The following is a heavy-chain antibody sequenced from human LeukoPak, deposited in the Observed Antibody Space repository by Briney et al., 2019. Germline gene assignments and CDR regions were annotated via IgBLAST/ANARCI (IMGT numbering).Heavy chain of an antibody. D-gene: IGHD2-8*01. CDR1: GGTFSSYA. J-gene: IGHJ4*02. CDR3: ARSLLMVYAIAEGGTDY. Sequence: GASVKVSCKASGGTFSSYAISWVRQAPGQGLEWMGGIIPIFGIANYAQKFQGRVTITADESTSTAYMELSSLRSEDTAVYYCARSLLMVYAIAEGGTDYWGQGTLVTVSS. CDR2: IIPIFGIA. V-gene: IGHV1-69*13.